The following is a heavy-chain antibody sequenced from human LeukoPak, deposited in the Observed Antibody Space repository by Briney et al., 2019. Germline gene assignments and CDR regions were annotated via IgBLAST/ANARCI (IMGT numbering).Heavy chain of an antibody. D-gene: IGHD3-16*02. Sequence: SETLSLTCTVSGGSISSYYWSWIRQPPGKGLEWIGYIYYSGSTNYNPSLKSRVTISVDTSKNQLSLKLSSVTAADTAVYYCARGDYDYVWGSYRYSYWGQETLVTVSS. J-gene: IGHJ4*02. CDR3: ARGDYDYVWGSYRYSY. CDR2: IYYSGST. V-gene: IGHV4-59*01. CDR1: GGSISSYY.